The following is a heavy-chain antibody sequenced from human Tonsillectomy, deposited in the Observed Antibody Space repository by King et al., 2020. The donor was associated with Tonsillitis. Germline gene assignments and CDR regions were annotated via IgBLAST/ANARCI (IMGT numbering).Heavy chain of an antibody. CDR1: GFTFSSYA. Sequence: VQLVESGGGVVQPGRSLRLSCAASGFTFSSYAMHWVRQAPGKGLEWVAVISSDGSIKYYADSVKGRFTISRDNSKNMLYLQTNILRTEDTTFYYCARGGDNYGYSYFDFWGQGILVTVSS. CDR2: ISSDGSIK. V-gene: IGHV3-30*01. J-gene: IGHJ4*02. D-gene: IGHD5-18*01. CDR3: ARGGDNYGYSYFDF.